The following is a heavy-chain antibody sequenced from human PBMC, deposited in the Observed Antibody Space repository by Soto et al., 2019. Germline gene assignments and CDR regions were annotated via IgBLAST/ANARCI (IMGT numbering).Heavy chain of an antibody. CDR3: AMLYSYERSVYYFRGRDV. CDR1: GYSFNSYW. J-gene: IGHJ6*04. D-gene: IGHD3-22*01. Sequence: PGESLKISCKGSGYSFNSYWINWVRQMPGKGLKWMGTIDPSDSYINYSPSFQAHVTTSLDKPASSAYLQWVGRKASDPAMYYCAMLYSYERSVYYFRGRDVWGKGTTVPVSS. V-gene: IGHV5-10-1*01. CDR2: IDPSDSYI.